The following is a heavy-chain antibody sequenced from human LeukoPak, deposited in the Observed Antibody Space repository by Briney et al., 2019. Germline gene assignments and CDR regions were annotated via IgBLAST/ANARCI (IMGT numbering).Heavy chain of an antibody. J-gene: IGHJ5*01. Sequence: PGGSLRLSCVGSGFTFNSYGMHWVRQAPGKGLQWVAAITYDGSTRYHADSVKGRFTISRDNSKDTLYLQMNSLKIEDTATYYCARVRRHSQYESSGYYADSWGQGTLVTVSS. CDR2: ITYDGSTR. CDR3: ARVRRHSQYESSGYYADS. CDR1: GFTFNSYG. V-gene: IGHV3-30*03. D-gene: IGHD3-22*01.